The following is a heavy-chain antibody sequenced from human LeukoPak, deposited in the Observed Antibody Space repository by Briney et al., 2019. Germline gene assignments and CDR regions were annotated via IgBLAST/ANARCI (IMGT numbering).Heavy chain of an antibody. CDR3: ARGVVGGLYYFDY. D-gene: IGHD2-21*01. V-gene: IGHV4-39*01. J-gene: IGHJ4*02. Sequence: SETLSLTCTVSGGSINSRSYYWGWIRQPPGKGLEWIGSIYYSGITFYNPSLKSRVTISADTSKNQFSLRLNSVTAADTAVYYCARGVVGGLYYFDYWGQGTLVTVSS. CDR1: GGSINSRSYY. CDR2: IYYSGIT.